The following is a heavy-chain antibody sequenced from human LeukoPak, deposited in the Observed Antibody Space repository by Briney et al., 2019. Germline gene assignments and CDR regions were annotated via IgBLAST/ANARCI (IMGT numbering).Heavy chain of an antibody. J-gene: IGHJ3*02. Sequence: ASVKVSCKASGYTFTNFGISWVRQAPGQGLEWMGIINPSGGSTSYAQKFQGRVTMTRDTSTSTVYMELSSLRSEDTAVYYCARELIILGYCSSTSCYENDAFDIWGQGTMVTVSS. V-gene: IGHV1-46*01. CDR1: GYTFTNFG. D-gene: IGHD2-2*01. CDR3: ARELIILGYCSSTSCYENDAFDI. CDR2: INPSGGST.